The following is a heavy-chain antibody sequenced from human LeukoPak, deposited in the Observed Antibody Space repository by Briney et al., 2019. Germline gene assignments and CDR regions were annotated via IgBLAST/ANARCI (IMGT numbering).Heavy chain of an antibody. Sequence: ASVKVSCTASGGTFSSYAISCVRPAPGQGLEWMGGIIPIFGTVNYAQKFQRRVTITTDESTSTAYMELSSLKSEDMAVYVCAWIPDWGQGTMVTVSS. D-gene: IGHD2-2*03. J-gene: IGHJ4*02. CDR2: IIPIFGTV. CDR3: AWIPD. V-gene: IGHV1-69*05. CDR1: GGTFSSYA.